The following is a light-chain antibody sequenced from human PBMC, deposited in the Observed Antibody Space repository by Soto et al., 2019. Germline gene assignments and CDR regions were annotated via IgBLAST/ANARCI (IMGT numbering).Light chain of an antibody. V-gene: IGLV1-47*01. Sequence: ALTQPPSASGTPGQRVTISCSGSSSNIGSNYVYWYQQLPGTAPKLLIYRNNQRPSGVPDRFSGSKSGTSASLAISGLRSEDEADYYCAAWDDSLSGSVFGTGTKVTVL. CDR1: SSNIGSNY. CDR3: AAWDDSLSGSV. J-gene: IGLJ1*01. CDR2: RNN.